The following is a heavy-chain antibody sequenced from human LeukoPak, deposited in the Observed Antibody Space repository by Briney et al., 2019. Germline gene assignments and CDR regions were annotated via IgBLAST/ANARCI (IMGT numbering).Heavy chain of an antibody. D-gene: IGHD6-19*01. J-gene: IGHJ3*02. CDR3: GALYSSGWYDAFDI. Sequence: GGSLRLSRAASGFTLDDYAMHWVRQAPGKGLEWVSLISGDGGSTYYADSVKGRFTISRDNSKNSLYLQMNSLRTEDTALYYCGALYSSGWYDAFDIWGQGTMVTVSS. CDR2: ISGDGGST. CDR1: GFTLDDYA. V-gene: IGHV3-43*02.